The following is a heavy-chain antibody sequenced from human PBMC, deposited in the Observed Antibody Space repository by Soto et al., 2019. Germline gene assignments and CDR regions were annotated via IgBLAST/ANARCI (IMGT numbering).Heavy chain of an antibody. CDR2: IYYSGST. V-gene: IGHV4-59*01. Sequence: SETLSLTCTVSGGSISSYYWSWIRQPPGKGLEWIGYIYYSGSTNYNPSLKSRVTISVDTSKNQFSLKLTSVTAADTAVYYCARRTFEYSSSSNWFDPWGQGTQVTVSS. CDR1: GGSISSYY. J-gene: IGHJ5*02. CDR3: ARRTFEYSSSSNWFDP. D-gene: IGHD6-6*01.